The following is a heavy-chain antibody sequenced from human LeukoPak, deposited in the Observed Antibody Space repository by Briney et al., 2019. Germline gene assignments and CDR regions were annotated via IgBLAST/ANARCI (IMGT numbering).Heavy chain of an antibody. Sequence: GASVKVSCKASGYTFTSYAMHWVRQAPGQRLEWMGWINAGNGNTKYSQKFQGRVTITRDTPASTAYMELSSLRSEDTAVYYCASYDSSGYYLPPLDWGQGTLVTVSS. D-gene: IGHD3-22*01. J-gene: IGHJ4*02. CDR2: INAGNGNT. CDR1: GYTFTSYA. CDR3: ASYDSSGYYLPPLD. V-gene: IGHV1-3*01.